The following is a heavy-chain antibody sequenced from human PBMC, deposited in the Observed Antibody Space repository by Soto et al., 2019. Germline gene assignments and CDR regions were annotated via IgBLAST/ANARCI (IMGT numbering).Heavy chain of an antibody. V-gene: IGHV1-46*01. J-gene: IGHJ4*02. CDR1: GYTYTRYY. CDR3: ARVGGTDYGDYSSFDY. Sequence: ASVTVACKTSGYTYTRYYRHWVRQAHGQGLEWMGIISANDGSTNYAQKFQGRVTMTTDTSTSTAYMELRSLRSDDTAVYYCARVGGTDYGDYSSFDYWGQGTLVTVSS. D-gene: IGHD4-17*01. CDR2: ISANDGST.